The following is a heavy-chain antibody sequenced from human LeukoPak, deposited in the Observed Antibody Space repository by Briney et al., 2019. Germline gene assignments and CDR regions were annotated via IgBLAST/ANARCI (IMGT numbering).Heavy chain of an antibody. CDR2: ISYDGSTK. CDR3: AKPYYYDSSGSSMNYGLDV. CDR1: GFTFSRYD. V-gene: IGHV3-30*18. Sequence: PGRSLRLSCAASGFTFSRYDMDWVRQAPGKGLEWVAVISYDGSTKNYAESVKGRFTISRDNSKNTLYLQMNSLRAEDTAVYYCAKPYYYDSSGSSMNYGLDVWGQGTTVTVSS. D-gene: IGHD3-22*01. J-gene: IGHJ6*02.